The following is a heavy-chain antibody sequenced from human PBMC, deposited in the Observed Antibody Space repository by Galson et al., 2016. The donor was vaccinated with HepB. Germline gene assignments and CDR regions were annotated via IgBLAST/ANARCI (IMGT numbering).Heavy chain of an antibody. V-gene: IGHV3-49*04. Sequence: SLRLSCAASGFSVGDYAMSWVRQAPGKGLEWIGFIRRRPDGGTTDYAASVKGRFSISRDAFRNIAYLQMNSLETEDTAVYYCTMERGDGRTLRGMDVGGQGTTVTVSS. CDR3: TMERGDGRTLRGMDV. CDR1: GFSVGDYA. CDR2: IRRRPDGGTT. D-gene: IGHD5-24*01. J-gene: IGHJ6*02.